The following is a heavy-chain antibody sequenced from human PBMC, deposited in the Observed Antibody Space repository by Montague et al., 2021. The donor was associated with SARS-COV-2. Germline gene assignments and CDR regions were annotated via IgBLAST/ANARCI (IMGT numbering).Heavy chain of an antibody. V-gene: IGHV3-66*01. CDR1: GFIVSSTY. D-gene: IGHD1-1*01. J-gene: IGHJ6*04. Sequence: SLRLSCAASGFIVSSTYMNWVRQAPGKGLEWVSILFSGANTFYADSLRGRFNISRDNSKNTLYLLMNSLGVDDTAGYSCAILPGTIVDYFGMDVWGKGTTVTVSS. CDR2: LFSGANT. CDR3: AILPGTIVDYFGMDV.